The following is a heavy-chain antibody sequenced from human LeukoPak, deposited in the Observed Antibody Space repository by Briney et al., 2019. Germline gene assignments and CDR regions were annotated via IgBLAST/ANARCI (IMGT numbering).Heavy chain of an antibody. CDR3: ARYFWSGYYPDY. J-gene: IGHJ4*02. V-gene: IGHV4-34*01. Sequence: PSETLSLTCAVYGGSFSGYYWSWIRQPPGKGLEWIGEINHSGSTNYNPSLKSRVTISVDTSKNQFSLKLSSVTAEDTAVYYCARYFWSGYYPDYWGQGTLVTVSS. CDR2: INHSGST. CDR1: GGSFSGYY. D-gene: IGHD3-3*01.